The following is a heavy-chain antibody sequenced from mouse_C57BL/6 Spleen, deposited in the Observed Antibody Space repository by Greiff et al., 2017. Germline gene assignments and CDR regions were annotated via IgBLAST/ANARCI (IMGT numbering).Heavy chain of an antibody. CDR3: ARNYYYGSSPMDY. CDR1: GFSLTSYG. J-gene: IGHJ4*01. CDR2: IWSGGST. D-gene: IGHD1-1*01. V-gene: IGHV2-2*01. Sequence: QVQLQQSGPGLVQPSQSLSITCTVSGFSLTSYGVHWVRQSPGKGLEWLGVIWSGGSTDYNAAFISRLSISKDNSKSQVFFKMNSLQADDTAIYYCARNYYYGSSPMDYWGQGTSVTVSS.